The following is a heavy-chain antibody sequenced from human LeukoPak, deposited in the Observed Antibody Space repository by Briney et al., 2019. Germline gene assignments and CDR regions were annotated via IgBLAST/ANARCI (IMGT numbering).Heavy chain of an antibody. J-gene: IGHJ4*02. D-gene: IGHD5-12*01. CDR3: ARGRGYSGYIVSDY. CDR1: GYTFTNYD. Sequence: ASVKVSCKASGYTFTNYDISWVRQAPGQGLEWMGWISAYSGNTNSAQKLRGRVTMTTDTSTSTAYMDLRSLRSDDTAVYYCARGRGYSGYIVSDYWGQGTLVTVSS. CDR2: ISAYSGNT. V-gene: IGHV1-18*01.